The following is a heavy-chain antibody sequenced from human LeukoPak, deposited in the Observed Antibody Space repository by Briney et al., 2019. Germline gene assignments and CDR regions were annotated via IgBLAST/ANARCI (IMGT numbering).Heavy chain of an antibody. V-gene: IGHV3-11*06. D-gene: IGHD1-1*01. J-gene: IGHJ4*02. CDR2: ISGNSGDI. Sequence: GGSLRLSCVASGFTFSASYMTWVRQPPGKGLEWLSYISGNSGDINYADSVKGRFTVSRDNAKNSLYLQMNSLRVEDTAAYYCARDPRTVRIWGQGTLVTVSS. CDR1: GFTFSASY. CDR3: ARDPRTVRI.